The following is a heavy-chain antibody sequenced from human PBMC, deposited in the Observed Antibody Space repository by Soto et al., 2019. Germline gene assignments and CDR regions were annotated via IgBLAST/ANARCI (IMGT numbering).Heavy chain of an antibody. Sequence: GASVKVSCKASGSTFTIYNMHWVRQAPGQGLEWMGIINPSGGSTSYAQMFQGRVTMTRDTSTSTVYMELSSLRSEDTAIYYCARSRDRFDYWGQGTLVTVSS. CDR1: GSTFTIYN. J-gene: IGHJ4*02. CDR2: INPSGGST. CDR3: ARSRDRFDY. V-gene: IGHV1-46*01.